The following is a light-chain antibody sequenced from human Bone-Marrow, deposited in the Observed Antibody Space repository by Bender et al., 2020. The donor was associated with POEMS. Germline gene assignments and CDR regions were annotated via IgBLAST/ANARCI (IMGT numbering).Light chain of an antibody. Sequence: QSALTQPASVSGSPGQSITISCTGASSDFGTYNLVSWYQHHPGKAPKLMIYEVFKRPSGVSNRFSGSKSGNTASLTITGLQAEDEADYYCQSYDSSLSGHVVFGGGTKLTVL. CDR1: SSDFGTYNL. CDR3: QSYDSSLSGHVV. J-gene: IGLJ2*01. CDR2: EVF. V-gene: IGLV2-14*02.